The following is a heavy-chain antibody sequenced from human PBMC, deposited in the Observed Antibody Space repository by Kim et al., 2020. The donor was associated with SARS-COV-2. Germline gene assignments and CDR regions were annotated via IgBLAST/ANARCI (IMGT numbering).Heavy chain of an antibody. D-gene: IGHD5-18*01. CDR2: IYYSGST. CDR3: ARWNGGGTAIETRFDY. CDR1: GGSISSSSYY. V-gene: IGHV4-39*01. J-gene: IGHJ4*02. Sequence: SETLSLTCTVSGGSISSSSYYWGWIRQPPGKGLEWIGSIYYSGSTYYNPSLKSRVTISVDTSKNQFSLKLSSVTAADTVVYYCARWNGGGTAIETRFDYWGQGTLVTVSS.